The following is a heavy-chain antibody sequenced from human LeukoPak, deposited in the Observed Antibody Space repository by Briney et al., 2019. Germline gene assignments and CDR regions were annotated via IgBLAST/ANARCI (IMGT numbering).Heavy chain of an antibody. J-gene: IGHJ4*02. CDR2: IKKDGSEA. D-gene: IGHD5-18*01. CDR1: GFTFSSNW. Sequence: GGSLRPSCATSGFTFSSNWMSWVRQAPGKGLEWVASIKKDGSEAYYVDSVKGRFTISRDDAKNSLYLQMNSLRAEDTAVYYCARDKPHYSHDYWGQGTLVTVSS. V-gene: IGHV3-7*04. CDR3: ARDKPHYSHDY.